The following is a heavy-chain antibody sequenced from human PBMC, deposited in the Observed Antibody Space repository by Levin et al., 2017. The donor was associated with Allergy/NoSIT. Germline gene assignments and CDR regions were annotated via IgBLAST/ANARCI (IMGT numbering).Heavy chain of an antibody. D-gene: IGHD6-25*01. CDR3: AKGKAAVNGADAFDL. V-gene: IGHV3-9*01. J-gene: IGHJ3*01. CDR2: ISWNSGSM. Sequence: GGSLRLSCAASDFTFANYAMHWVRQSPGKGLEWVSGISWNSGSMGYAVSVTGRFTISRDNAKKSLYLDMTSLTAEDTALFYCAKGKAAVNGADAFDLWGQGTSVTVSS. CDR1: DFTFANYA.